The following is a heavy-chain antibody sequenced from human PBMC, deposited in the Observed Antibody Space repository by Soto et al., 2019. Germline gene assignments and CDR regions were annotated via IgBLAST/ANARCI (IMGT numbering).Heavy chain of an antibody. V-gene: IGHV4-39*01. CDR2: IYYSGST. D-gene: IGHD3-22*01. J-gene: IGHJ6*02. CDR1: GGSISSSSYY. Sequence: SETLSLTCTVSGGSISSSSYYWGWIRQPPGKGLEWIGSIYYSGSTYYNPSLKSRVTISVDTSKNQFSLKLSSVTAADTAVYYCARCPYYYDSSGYGAAYYGMDVWGQGTTVTVSS. CDR3: ARCPYYYDSSGYGAAYYGMDV.